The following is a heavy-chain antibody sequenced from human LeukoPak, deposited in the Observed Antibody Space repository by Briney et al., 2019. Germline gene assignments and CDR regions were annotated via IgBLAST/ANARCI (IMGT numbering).Heavy chain of an antibody. CDR1: GFTFSSYA. CDR3: AIDARLSTRESSYFAC. CDR2: ISYDGSNK. V-gene: IGHV3-30*04. Sequence: PGRSLRLSCAASGFTFSSYAMHWVRQAPGKGLEWVAVISYDGSNKYYADSVKGRFTISRDNSKNTLYLQMNSLRAEDTAVYYCAIDARLSTRESSYFACWGQGILVTVS. D-gene: IGHD3-16*02. J-gene: IGHJ4*02.